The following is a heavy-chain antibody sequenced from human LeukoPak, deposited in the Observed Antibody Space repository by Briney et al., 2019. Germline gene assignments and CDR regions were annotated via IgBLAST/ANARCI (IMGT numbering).Heavy chain of an antibody. D-gene: IGHD1-7*01. J-gene: IGHJ5*02. Sequence: ASVKVSCKVSRYTLTELSMHWVRQAPGKGLEWMGGFDPEDGETIYAQKFQGRVTMTEDTSTDTAYMELSSLRSEDTAVYYCATGLTGTTNNWFDPWGQGTLVTVSS. CDR2: FDPEDGET. CDR3: ATGLTGTTNNWFDP. CDR1: RYTLTELS. V-gene: IGHV1-24*01.